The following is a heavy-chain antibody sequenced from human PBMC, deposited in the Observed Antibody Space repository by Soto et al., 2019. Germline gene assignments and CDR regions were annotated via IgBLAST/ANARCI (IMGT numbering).Heavy chain of an antibody. D-gene: IGHD3-9*01. CDR3: ARGALTGYIAYYYYGMDV. Sequence: SESLSLTCAVDGGSISSSKWWSCVRQPPGKGLEWIGEIYHSGSTNYNPSLKSRVTISVDKSKNQFSLKLSSVTAADTAVYYCARGALTGYIAYYYYGMDVWGQGTTVAAP. CDR2: IYHSGST. V-gene: IGHV4-4*02. J-gene: IGHJ6*02. CDR1: GGSISSSKW.